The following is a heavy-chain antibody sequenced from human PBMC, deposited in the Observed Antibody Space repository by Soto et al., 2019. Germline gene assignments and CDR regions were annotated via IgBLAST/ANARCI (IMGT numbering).Heavy chain of an antibody. V-gene: IGHV4-31*03. CDR2: IYYSGST. CDR1: GGSIGSGGYY. CDR3: ARVPGGSYFLFDY. D-gene: IGHD1-26*01. Sequence: SETLSLTCTVSGGSIGSGGYYWSWIRQHPGKGLEWIGYIYYSGSTYYNPSLKSRVTISVDTSKNQFSLKLSSVTAADTAVYYCARVPGGSYFLFDYWGQGTLVTVSS. J-gene: IGHJ4*02.